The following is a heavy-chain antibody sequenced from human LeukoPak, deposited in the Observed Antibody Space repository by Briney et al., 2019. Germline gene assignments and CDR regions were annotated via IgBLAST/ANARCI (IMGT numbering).Heavy chain of an antibody. CDR2: ISLDNGNT. V-gene: IGHV1-3*01. D-gene: IGHD3-10*01. J-gene: IGHJ5*02. CDR3: AVRGVTACLDP. Sequence: ASVKVSCKASGYTFTSYAMHWVRQAPGQRLEWMGWISLDNGNTKYSQKFQGRVTITRDTSASTAYMELSSLRSEDTAVYYCAVRGVTACLDPWGQGTLVTVSS. CDR1: GYTFTSYA.